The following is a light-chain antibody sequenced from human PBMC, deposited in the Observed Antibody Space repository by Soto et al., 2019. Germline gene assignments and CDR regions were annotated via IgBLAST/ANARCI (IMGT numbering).Light chain of an antibody. V-gene: IGKV1-5*03. J-gene: IGKJ1*01. Sequence: DIQMTQSPSTLSASVGDRVTITCRASQTISTWVAWYQQKPGKAPKLLIYKASSLESGVPSRFSGSGSGTEFTLTISNLQPDDFATYYCQQYKNYWTFGQGTKVDI. CDR3: QQYKNYWT. CDR2: KAS. CDR1: QTISTW.